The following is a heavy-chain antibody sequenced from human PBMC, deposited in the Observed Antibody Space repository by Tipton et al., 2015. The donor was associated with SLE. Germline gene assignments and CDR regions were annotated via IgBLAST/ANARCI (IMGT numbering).Heavy chain of an antibody. J-gene: IGHJ6*03. Sequence: GLVKPSETLSLTCNVSGYSIRNGYYWGRIRQAPGKGLEWTGTIHHSGITYYNPSLKSRVTISVDTSKNQFSLKLRSVTAADTAVYYCARETEDTGWIHSRDYIYYYYYVDVWGQGTTATVSS. D-gene: IGHD6-19*01. CDR2: IHHSGIT. CDR3: ARETEDTGWIHSRDYIYYYYYVDV. CDR1: GYSIRNGYY. V-gene: IGHV4-38-2*02.